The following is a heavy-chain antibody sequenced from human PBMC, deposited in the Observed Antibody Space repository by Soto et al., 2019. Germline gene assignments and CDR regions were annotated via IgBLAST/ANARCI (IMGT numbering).Heavy chain of an antibody. CDR2: INTYIGNS. J-gene: IGHJ5*02. CDR1: GYSFTSYG. V-gene: IGHV1-18*01. Sequence: QVQLVQSGAEVKKPGASEKVSRKASGYSFTSYGITWMRQAPGQGLEWMGWINTYIGNSNYAQKRQGGVTMTTDTSTRTAYMGLRSLRSDDTAVYYCARDPAAGGWCFPLCQGNLVTVSS. D-gene: IGHD2-15*01. CDR3: ARDPAAGGWCFP.